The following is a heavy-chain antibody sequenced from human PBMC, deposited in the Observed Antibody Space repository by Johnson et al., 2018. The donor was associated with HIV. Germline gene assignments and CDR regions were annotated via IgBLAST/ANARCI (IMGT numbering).Heavy chain of an antibody. CDR3: ARSQIYAFDI. CDR2: INTDGSAT. J-gene: IGHJ3*02. V-gene: IGHV3-74*01. CDR1: GFTFSSYW. Sequence: EVQLVESGGGLVQPGGSLRLSCAASGFTFSSYWMHWVRQAPGKGLVWVSRINTDGSATTYADSVKGRFTISRENSKKTLYLQMNSLRADDTAVYYCARSQIYAFDIWGQGTMVTVSS.